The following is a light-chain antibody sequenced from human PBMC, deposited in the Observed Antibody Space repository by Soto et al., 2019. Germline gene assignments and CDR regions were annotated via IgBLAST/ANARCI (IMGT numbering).Light chain of an antibody. V-gene: IGLV2-14*01. CDR2: EVT. CDR3: SSHTINFPV. CDR1: SSDVGAYDY. J-gene: IGLJ1*01. Sequence: QSALTQPASVSGSPGQSITISCTGTSSDVGAYDYVSWYQQHPGKAPKLIISEVTNRPSGVPDRFSASKSGNTASLTISGLQAEDEADYYCSSHTINFPVVGTGTKVTVL.